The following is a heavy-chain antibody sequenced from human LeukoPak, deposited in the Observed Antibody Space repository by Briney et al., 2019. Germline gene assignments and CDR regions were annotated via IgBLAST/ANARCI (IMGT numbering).Heavy chain of an antibody. Sequence: PSETLSLTCTVSGGSISSGGYYWSWIRQPPGKGLEWIGYIYHSGSTNYNPSLKSRVTISVDTSKNQFSLKLSSVTAADTAVYYCARDGTKLGGYDYWGQGTLVTVSS. CDR2: IYHSGST. J-gene: IGHJ4*02. D-gene: IGHD7-27*01. CDR3: ARDGTKLGGYDY. V-gene: IGHV4-30-2*01. CDR1: GGSISSGGYY.